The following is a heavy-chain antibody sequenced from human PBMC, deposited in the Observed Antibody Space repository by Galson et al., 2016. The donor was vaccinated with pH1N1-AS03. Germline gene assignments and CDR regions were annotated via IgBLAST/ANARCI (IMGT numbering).Heavy chain of an antibody. Sequence: ETLSLTCTVSAGSISTYYWTWIRQPPGRGLEWIGYIYFSGRTNCSPSLKSRANISLDRSRNQFSLNLNSVTAADTAVYYCARVRGGFNSSGWYSWYFDLWGRGTLVTVSS. CDR1: AGSISTYY. J-gene: IGHJ2*01. CDR3: ARVRGGFNSSGWYSWYFDL. CDR2: IYFSGRT. V-gene: IGHV4-59*01. D-gene: IGHD6-19*01.